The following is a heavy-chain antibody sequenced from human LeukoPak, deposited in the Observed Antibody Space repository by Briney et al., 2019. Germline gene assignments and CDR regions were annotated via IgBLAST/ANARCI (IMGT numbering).Heavy chain of an antibody. CDR2: IKNDGSTT. CDR1: GFTFSNYW. J-gene: IGHJ4*02. V-gene: IGHV3-74*01. CDR3: ANMLDLPF. D-gene: IGHD2-2*03. Sequence: EGSLRLSCAASGFTFSNYWMCWVRQAPGKGLVWVSCIKNDGSTTFYADAVKGRFTISRDNAKNTLYLQMDSLRAEDTGLFYCANMLDLPFCGQGTLVTVSS.